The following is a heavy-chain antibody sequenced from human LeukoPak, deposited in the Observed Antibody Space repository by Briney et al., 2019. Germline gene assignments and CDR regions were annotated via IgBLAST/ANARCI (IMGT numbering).Heavy chain of an antibody. CDR2: IYYSGST. D-gene: IGHD6-19*01. V-gene: IGHV4-59*01. Sequence: RSSETLSLTCTVSGGSISSYYWGWIRQPPGKGLEWIGYIYYSGSTNYNPSLKSRVTISVDTSKNQFSLKLSSVTAADTAVYYCARVYSSGWYPSYFDYWGQGTLVTVSS. CDR3: ARVYSSGWYPSYFDY. J-gene: IGHJ4*02. CDR1: GGSISSYY.